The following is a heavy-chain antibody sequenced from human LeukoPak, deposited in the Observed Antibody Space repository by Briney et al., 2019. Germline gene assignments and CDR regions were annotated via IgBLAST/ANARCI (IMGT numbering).Heavy chain of an antibody. D-gene: IGHD1-14*01. CDR1: GFTFSSYG. J-gene: IGHJ4*02. V-gene: IGHV3-30*18. Sequence: GRSLRLSCAASGFTFSSYGMHWVRQAPGKGLEWVAVISYDGSNKYYADSVKGRFTISRDNSKDTLYLQMNSLTADDTAVYYCAKDRSTTWAFDYWGPGTLVTVSS. CDR2: ISYDGSNK. CDR3: AKDRSTTWAFDY.